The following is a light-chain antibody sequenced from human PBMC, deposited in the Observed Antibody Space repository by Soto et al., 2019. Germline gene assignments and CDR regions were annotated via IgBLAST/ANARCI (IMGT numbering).Light chain of an antibody. Sequence: QSALTQPRSVSGSPGQSVTISCTGISGDVGGYNYVSWYQQHPGKAPKLMIYDVSERPSGVPDRFSGSKSGNTASLTISGLQAEDEADYYCCSYAGSFTLYVFGTGTKVTVL. CDR2: DVS. V-gene: IGLV2-11*01. J-gene: IGLJ1*01. CDR3: CSYAGSFTLYV. CDR1: SGDVGGYNY.